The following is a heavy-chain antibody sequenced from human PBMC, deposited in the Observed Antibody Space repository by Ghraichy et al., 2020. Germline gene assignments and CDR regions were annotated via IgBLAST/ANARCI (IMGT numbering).Heavy chain of an antibody. V-gene: IGHV3-30*18. Sequence: GGSLRLSCAASGFTFSSYGMHWVRQAPGKGLEWVAVISYDGSNKYYADSVKGRFTISRDNSKNTLYLQMNSLRAEDTAVYYCAKDFDGGNCDYWGQGTLVTVSS. CDR1: GFTFSSYG. J-gene: IGHJ4*02. CDR3: AKDFDGGNCDY. D-gene: IGHD4-23*01. CDR2: ISYDGSNK.